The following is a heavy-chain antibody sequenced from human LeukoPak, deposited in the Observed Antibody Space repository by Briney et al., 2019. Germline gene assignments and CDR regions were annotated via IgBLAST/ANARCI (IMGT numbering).Heavy chain of an antibody. CDR1: GFSFSSYS. CDR2: ISSSRGYI. D-gene: IGHD3-3*01. V-gene: IGHV3-21*01. Sequence: PGGSLRLSCAASGFSFSSYSMTWVRQAPGKGPEWVSSISSSRGYIYYADSVKGRFTISRDNAKNSLYLQMNSLRAEDTAVYYCARNNDFWSGYYDNYYYGMDVWGQGTTVTVSS. J-gene: IGHJ6*02. CDR3: ARNNDFWSGYYDNYYYGMDV.